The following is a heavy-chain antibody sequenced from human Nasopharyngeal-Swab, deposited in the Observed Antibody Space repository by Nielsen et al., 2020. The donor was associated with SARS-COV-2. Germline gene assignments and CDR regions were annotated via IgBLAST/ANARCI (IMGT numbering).Heavy chain of an antibody. CDR3: ARDNPPGQEDAFDI. CDR2: IWYDGSNK. CDR1: GFTFSSYG. V-gene: IGHV3-33*01. Sequence: GGSLRLSCAASGFTFSSYGMHWVRQAPGKGLEWVAVIWYDGSNKYYADSVKGRFTISRDNSKNTLYLQMNSLRAEDTAVYCCARDNPPGQEDAFDIWGQGTMVTVSS. J-gene: IGHJ3*02. D-gene: IGHD1-14*01.